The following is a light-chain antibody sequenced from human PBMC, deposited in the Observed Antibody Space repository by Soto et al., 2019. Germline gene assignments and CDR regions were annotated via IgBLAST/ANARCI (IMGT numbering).Light chain of an antibody. CDR1: SSDVGSYNF. Sequence: QSALTQPASVSGSPGQSITISCTGTSSDVGSYNFVSWYQQHPGKAPKLMIYEVSKRPSGVSNRFSGSKSGYTASLTISGLQAEVEADYYCCSYAGSSTYVFGTGTKLTVL. V-gene: IGLV2-23*02. CDR3: CSYAGSSTYV. J-gene: IGLJ1*01. CDR2: EVS.